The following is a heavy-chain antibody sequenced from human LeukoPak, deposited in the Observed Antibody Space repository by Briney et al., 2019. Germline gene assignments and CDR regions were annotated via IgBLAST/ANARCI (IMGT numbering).Heavy chain of an antibody. Sequence: GGSLRLSCAASGFTFSTYAMHWVRQGPGKGLEWVAVISYDGSNKYYADSVKGRFTISRDNSKNTLYLQMSSLSAEDTAVYYCARTTTPHYYGSGSYALGYWGQGTLVTVSS. CDR2: ISYDGSNK. CDR1: GFTFSTYA. V-gene: IGHV3-30-3*01. CDR3: ARTTTPHYYGSGSYALGY. D-gene: IGHD3-10*01. J-gene: IGHJ4*02.